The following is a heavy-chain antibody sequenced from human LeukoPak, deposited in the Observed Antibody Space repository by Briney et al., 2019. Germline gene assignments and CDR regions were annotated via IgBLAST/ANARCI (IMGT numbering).Heavy chain of an antibody. J-gene: IGHJ5*02. CDR1: GGSISSSSYY. CDR2: IYYSGST. D-gene: IGHD3-10*01. V-gene: IGHV4-39*01. Sequence: SETLSLTCTVSGGSISSSSYYWGWIRQPPGKGLEWIGSIYYSGSTYYNPSLKSRVTISVDTSKNQFSLKLSSVTAADTAVYFRAGQLYFYYGLGNLNWFEPWGQGTLVNVS. CDR3: AGQLYFYYGLGNLNWFEP.